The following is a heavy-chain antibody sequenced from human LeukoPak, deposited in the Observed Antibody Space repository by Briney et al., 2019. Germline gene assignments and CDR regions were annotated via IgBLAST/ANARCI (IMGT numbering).Heavy chain of an antibody. CDR2: IYYSGRT. V-gene: IGHV4-39*07. Sequence: SETLSLTCTISGSSISGSDYYWGWIRQPPGKGLEWIGSIYYSGRTFYNPSLKSRVAISVDTSKNQFSLNLISVTAADTAVYYCARGAGGSRRRIVGPTTDSTTSYYFDYWGQGTLVTVSS. J-gene: IGHJ4*02. D-gene: IGHD1-26*01. CDR1: GSSISGSDYY. CDR3: ARGAGGSRRRIVGPTTDSTTSYYFDY.